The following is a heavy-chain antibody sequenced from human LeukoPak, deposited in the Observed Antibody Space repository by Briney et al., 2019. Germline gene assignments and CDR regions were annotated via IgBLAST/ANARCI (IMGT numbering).Heavy chain of an antibody. J-gene: IGHJ4*02. CDR3: AREGIAAAFDY. D-gene: IGHD6-13*01. CDR1: GGSISSISSNNYH. V-gene: IGHV4-39*02. Sequence: SETLSLTCIVSGGSISSISSNNYHWGWIRQPPGKGLEWIGSIYYSGSTYYNPSLKSRVTISVDTSKNQFSLKLSSVTAADTAVYYCAREGIAAAFDYWGQGTLVTVSS. CDR2: IYYSGST.